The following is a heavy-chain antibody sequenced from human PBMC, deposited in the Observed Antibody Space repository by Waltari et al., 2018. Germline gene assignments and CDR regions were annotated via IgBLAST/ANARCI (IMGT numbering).Heavy chain of an antibody. CDR3: ARGDTVTTFGWFDP. CDR1: GGSISSGDYY. CDR2: SYCSGST. J-gene: IGHJ5*02. V-gene: IGHV4-30-4*08. Sequence: QVQLQESGPGLVKPSQTLSLTCTVSGGSISSGDYYWSWIRQPPGKGLEWIGYSYCSGSTYDNPSLKRRVTISVDTSKNQFSLKLSSVTAADTAVYYCARGDTVTTFGWFDPWGQGTLVTVSS. D-gene: IGHD4-17*01.